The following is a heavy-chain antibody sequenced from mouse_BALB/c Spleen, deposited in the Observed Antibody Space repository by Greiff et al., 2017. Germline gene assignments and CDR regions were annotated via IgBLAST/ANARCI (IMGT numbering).Heavy chain of an antibody. CDR3: ARDGSGNWYFDV. D-gene: IGHD4-1*01. CDR1: GFTFSDYG. CDR2: ISNLAYSI. V-gene: IGHV5-15*02. Sequence: EVKLQESGGGLVQPGGSRKLSCAASGFTFSDYGMAWVRQAPGKGPEWVAFISNLAYSIYYADTVTGRFTISRENAKNTLYLEMSSLRSEDTAMYYCARDGSGNWYFDVWGAGTTVTVSS. J-gene: IGHJ1*01.